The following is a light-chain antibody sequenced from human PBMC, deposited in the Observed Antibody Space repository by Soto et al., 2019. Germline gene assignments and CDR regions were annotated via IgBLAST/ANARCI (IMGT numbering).Light chain of an antibody. CDR3: QYFSAVPT. CDR2: AAS. J-gene: IGKJ4*01. V-gene: IGKV1-27*01. Sequence: DIQMTQSPSSLSASVGDRVTITCRASQAIYNYLAWYQQKPGKVPTLLISAASTFQSGVPSRFSGSGSGTDFTLTISSPQPEDVATYYCQYFSAVPTFSGGTKVEI. CDR1: QAIYNY.